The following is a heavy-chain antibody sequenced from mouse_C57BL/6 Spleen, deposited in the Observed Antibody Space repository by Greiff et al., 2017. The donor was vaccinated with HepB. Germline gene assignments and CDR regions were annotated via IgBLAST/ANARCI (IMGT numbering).Heavy chain of an antibody. CDR2: IDPSDSYN. J-gene: IGHJ2*01. V-gene: IGHV1-50*01. CDR1: GYTFTSYW. D-gene: IGHD3-2*02. CDR3: ATAQA. Sequence: VQLQQPGAELVKPGASVKLSCKASGYTFTSYWMQWVKQRPGQGLEWIGEIDPSDSYNNYNQKFKGKATLTVDTSTSTAYMQLSSLTSEDSAVYYCATAQAGGQGTTLTVSS.